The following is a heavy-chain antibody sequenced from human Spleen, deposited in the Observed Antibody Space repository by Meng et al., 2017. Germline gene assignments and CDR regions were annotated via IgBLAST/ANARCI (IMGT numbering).Heavy chain of an antibody. Sequence: GESLKISCAASGFTFSSYSMSWVRQAPGKEPEWVGNIKPDGTEKYYVDSVKGRFTLSRDNAKNSLYLEMNSVRADDTAVYYCAKGGAHDAFDIWGQGTMVTVSS. CDR1: GFTFSSYS. CDR3: AKGGAHDAFDI. V-gene: IGHV3-7*01. J-gene: IGHJ3*02. CDR2: IKPDGTEK. D-gene: IGHD4-17*01.